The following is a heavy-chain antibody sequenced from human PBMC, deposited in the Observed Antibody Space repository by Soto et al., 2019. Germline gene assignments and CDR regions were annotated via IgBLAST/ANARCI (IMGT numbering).Heavy chain of an antibody. V-gene: IGHV4-4*07. CDR1: GGSFSSYY. Sequence: PSETLSLTCTVSGGSFSSYYCNWVRKSAGKGLEWIGRIYPSGSTTYNPSLKSRLTMSVDTSKNQFSLRLTSMTAADTAVYYCAKGRSEVVPGAMDTWGQGTLVTVSS. J-gene: IGHJ5*02. CDR2: IYPSGST. D-gene: IGHD2-2*01. CDR3: AKGRSEVVPGAMDT.